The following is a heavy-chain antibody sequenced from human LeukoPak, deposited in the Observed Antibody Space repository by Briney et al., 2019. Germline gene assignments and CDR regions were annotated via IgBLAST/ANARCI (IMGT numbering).Heavy chain of an antibody. V-gene: IGHV3-30-3*01. CDR1: GFTFSSYA. CDR2: ISYDGSNK. J-gene: IGHJ6*03. D-gene: IGHD2-2*01. CDR3: ARSGIVVVPAASGYYYYYYYMDV. Sequence: GRSLRLSCAASGFTFSSYAMHWVRQAPGKGLEWVAVISYDGSNKYYADSVKGRFTISRDNSKNSLYLQMNSLRAEDTALYYCARSGIVVVPAASGYYYYYYYMDVWGKGTTVTVSS.